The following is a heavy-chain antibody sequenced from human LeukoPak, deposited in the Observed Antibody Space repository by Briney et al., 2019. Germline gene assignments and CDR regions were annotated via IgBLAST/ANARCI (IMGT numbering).Heavy chain of an antibody. CDR1: GYTFTGYY. Sequence: ASVKVSCKTSGYTFTGYYMHWVRQAPGQGLEWMGWINPSGGSTSYAQKFQGRVTMTRDMSTSTVYMELSSLRSEDTAVYYCARDQQQENFDYWGQGTLVTVSS. CDR3: ARDQQQENFDY. V-gene: IGHV1-46*01. CDR2: INPSGGST. J-gene: IGHJ4*02. D-gene: IGHD6-13*01.